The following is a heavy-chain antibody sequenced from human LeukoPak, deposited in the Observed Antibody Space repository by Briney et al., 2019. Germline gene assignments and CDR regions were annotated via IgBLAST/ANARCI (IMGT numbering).Heavy chain of an antibody. D-gene: IGHD3-10*01. CDR1: GQSFTNYW. Sequence: GDSLKISCKTSGQSFTNYWIGWVRQMPGKGLEWMGIIHPGGSEVQYSLAFQGQVTIAADKSINTAYLHWSSLKASDTAIYYCACREFYGTRSDPWGQGNLVTVSS. CDR2: IHPGGSEV. J-gene: IGHJ5*02. V-gene: IGHV5-51*01. CDR3: ACREFYGTRSDP.